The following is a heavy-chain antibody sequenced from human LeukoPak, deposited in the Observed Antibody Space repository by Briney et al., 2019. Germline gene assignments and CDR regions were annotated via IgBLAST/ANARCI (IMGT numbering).Heavy chain of an antibody. Sequence: GGSLRLSCAASGFTFSSYAMSWVRQAPGEGLEWVSAISGSGGSTYYADSVKGRFTISRDNSKNTLYLQMNSLRAEDTAVYYCAKGGVDSGYNFDYWGQGTLVTVSS. CDR2: ISGSGGST. D-gene: IGHD5-12*01. J-gene: IGHJ4*02. CDR1: GFTFSSYA. CDR3: AKGGVDSGYNFDY. V-gene: IGHV3-23*01.